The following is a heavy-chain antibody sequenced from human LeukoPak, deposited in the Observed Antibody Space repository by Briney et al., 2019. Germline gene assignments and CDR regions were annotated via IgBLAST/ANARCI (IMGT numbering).Heavy chain of an antibody. CDR1: GGTFSSYA. V-gene: IGHV1-69*13. J-gene: IGHJ4*02. CDR3: ARGANYYDSSGYYPFDY. D-gene: IGHD3-22*01. CDR2: IIPIFGTA. Sequence: SVKVSCKASGGTFSSYAISWVRQDPGQGLEWMGGIIPIFGTANYAQKFQGRVTITADESTSTAYMELSSLRSEDTAVYYCARGANYYDSSGYYPFDYWGQGTLVTVSS.